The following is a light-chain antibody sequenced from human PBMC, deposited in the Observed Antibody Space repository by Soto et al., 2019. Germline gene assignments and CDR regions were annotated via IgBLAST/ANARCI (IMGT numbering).Light chain of an antibody. J-gene: IGKJ3*01. CDR2: GAS. CDR3: QQYGSSLFS. Sequence: DIQMTQSPSSLSASVGDRVTITCRASQSISSYLNWYQQKPGKAPKLLIYGASSLQSGVPSRISGSGSGTDFTLTISSLQPEDFAVYYCQQYGSSLFSFGPGTKVDIK. CDR1: QSISSY. V-gene: IGKV1-39*01.